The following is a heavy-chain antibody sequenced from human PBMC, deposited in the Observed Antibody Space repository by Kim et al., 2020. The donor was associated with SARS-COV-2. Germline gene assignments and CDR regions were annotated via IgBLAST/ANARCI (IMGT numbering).Heavy chain of an antibody. Sequence: GGSLRLSCAASGFTFSAFWMSWVRQAPGKGLEWVANIKQDGSEKNYVDSVKGRFTISRDNAKNSLYLQMNSLRAEDTAVYYCASYSSGRFAAYAFDIWGQGTMLTVSS. V-gene: IGHV3-7*03. CDR1: GFTFSAFW. D-gene: IGHD3-10*01. CDR2: IKQDGSEK. J-gene: IGHJ3*02. CDR3: ASYSSGRFAAYAFDI.